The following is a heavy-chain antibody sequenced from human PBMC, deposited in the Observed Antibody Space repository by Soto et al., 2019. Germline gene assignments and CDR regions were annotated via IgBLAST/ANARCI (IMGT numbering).Heavy chain of an antibody. J-gene: IGHJ4*02. CDR1: GGSVSSGSYY. CDR3: ARGYDFWSGYSPYYFDY. Sequence: SETLSLTCTVSGGSVSSGSYYWSWIRQPPGKGLEWIGYIYYSGSTNYNPSLKSRVTISVDTSKNQFSLKLSSVTAADTAVYYCARGYDFWSGYSPYYFDYWGQGTLVTVSS. D-gene: IGHD3-3*01. CDR2: IYYSGST. V-gene: IGHV4-61*01.